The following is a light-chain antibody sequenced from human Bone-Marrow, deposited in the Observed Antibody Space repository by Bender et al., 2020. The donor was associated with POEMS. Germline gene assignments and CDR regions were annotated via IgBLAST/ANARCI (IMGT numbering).Light chain of an antibody. Sequence: QSALTQPASVSGSPGQSITISCTGTTSDVGAYKYVSWYQQHPGKAPKLIIYEVTKRPSGVPDRFSGSKSGNTASLTVSGLQAEDEADYYCAVWDDSLNGWVFGGGTKLTV. CDR2: EVT. V-gene: IGLV2-8*01. CDR1: TSDVGAYKY. J-gene: IGLJ3*02. CDR3: AVWDDSLNGWV.